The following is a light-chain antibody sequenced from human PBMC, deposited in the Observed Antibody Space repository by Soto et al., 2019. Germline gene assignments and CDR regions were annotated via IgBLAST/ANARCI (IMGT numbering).Light chain of an antibody. CDR3: LLYYGAAVV. J-gene: IGLJ2*01. CDR1: PGPVTRIYY. V-gene: IGLV7-43*01. Sequence: QTVVTQVPSLTVSPGGTFSLTCASGPGPVTRIYYQNWFQHKPGQAPRALIYSTTKKHSWTPARFSGSLLGGKAALTLSGVQPEDEADYFCLLYYGAAVVFGGGTKVTVL. CDR2: STT.